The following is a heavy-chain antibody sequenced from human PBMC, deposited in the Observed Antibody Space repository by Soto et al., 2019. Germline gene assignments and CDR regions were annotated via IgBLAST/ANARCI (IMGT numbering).Heavy chain of an antibody. CDR3: ARDPIAAAGTDYYYGMDV. Sequence: SQTLSLTCAISGDSVSSNSAAWNWIRQSPSRGLEWLGRTYYRSKWYNDYAVSVKSRITINPDTSKNQFSLQLNSVTPEDTAVYYCARDPIAAAGTDYYYGMDVWGQGTTVTAP. CDR2: TYYRSKWYN. CDR1: GDSVSSNSAA. D-gene: IGHD6-13*01. V-gene: IGHV6-1*01. J-gene: IGHJ6*02.